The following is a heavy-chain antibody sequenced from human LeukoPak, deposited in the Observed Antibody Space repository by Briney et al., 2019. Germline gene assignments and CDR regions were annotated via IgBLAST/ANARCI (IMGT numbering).Heavy chain of an antibody. Sequence: SESLSLTCTVSGGSISSSSYYWGSIRQPPGNGLEWIGSIYYSGSTYYNPSLKSRITISVDTSKNQFSLKLSSVTAADTAVYYCARLSPMTPDFWGQGTRATVSS. V-gene: IGHV4-39*01. J-gene: IGHJ4*02. CDR3: ARLSPMTPDF. CDR1: GGSISSSSYY. D-gene: IGHD3-22*01. CDR2: IYYSGST.